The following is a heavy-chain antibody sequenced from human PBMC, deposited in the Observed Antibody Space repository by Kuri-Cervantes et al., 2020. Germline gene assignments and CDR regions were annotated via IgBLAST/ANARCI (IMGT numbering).Heavy chain of an antibody. CDR3: ARGYCTSTTCYELDV. Sequence: YWSWIRQPPGKGLEWIGYIYPGDSDTRYSPSFQGQVTISADKSISTAYLQWSSLKDSDTAMYYCARGYCTSTTCYELDVWGKGTTVTVSS. CDR1: YW. J-gene: IGHJ6*04. V-gene: IGHV5-51*01. D-gene: IGHD2-2*01. CDR2: IYPGDSDT.